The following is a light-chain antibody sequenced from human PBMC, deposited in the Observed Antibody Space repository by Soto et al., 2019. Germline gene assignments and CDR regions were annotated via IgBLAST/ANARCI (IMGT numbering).Light chain of an antibody. Sequence: DIQMTQYPSSVSASVGDRVTITWRASQGISSWLAWYQQKPGKAPKLLIYAASSLQSGVPSRLRGSGSGTDLTLTISSMKNEDFETYYCQQANSFTITFGHGTRLEIK. J-gene: IGKJ5*01. CDR1: QGISSW. V-gene: IGKV1-12*01. CDR3: QQANSFTIT. CDR2: AAS.